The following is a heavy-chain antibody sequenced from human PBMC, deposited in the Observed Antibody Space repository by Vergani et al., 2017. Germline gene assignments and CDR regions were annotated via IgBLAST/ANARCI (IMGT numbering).Heavy chain of an antibody. V-gene: IGHV4-4*07. CDR2: IYTSGST. J-gene: IGHJ5*02. D-gene: IGHD6-13*01. CDR3: ARDLGIAAAGWRWFDP. CDR1: GGSISSYY. Sequence: QVQLQESGPGLVKPSETLSLTCTVSGGSISSYYWSWTRQPAGKGLEWIGRIYTSGSTNYNPSLKSRVTMSVDTSKNQFSLKLSSVTAADTAVYYCARDLGIAAAGWRWFDPWGQGTLVTVSS.